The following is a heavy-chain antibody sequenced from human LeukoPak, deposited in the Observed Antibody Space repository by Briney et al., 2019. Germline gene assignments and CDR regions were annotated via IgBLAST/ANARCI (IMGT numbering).Heavy chain of an antibody. CDR2: INHNGNVN. CDR1: GFTFSSYW. V-gene: IGHV3-7*03. J-gene: IGHJ6*02. CDR3: ARGGGLDV. D-gene: IGHD3-16*01. Sequence: GGSLRLSCAASGFTFSSYWMNGARQAPRKGLEWVASINHNGNVNYYVDSVKGRFTISRDNAKNSLYLQMSNLRAEDTAVYFCARGGGLDVWGQGATVTVSS.